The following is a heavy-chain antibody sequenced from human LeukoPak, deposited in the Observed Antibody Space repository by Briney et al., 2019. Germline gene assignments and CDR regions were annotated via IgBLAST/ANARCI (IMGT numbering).Heavy chain of an antibody. D-gene: IGHD6-19*01. CDR2: IHHFGRT. CDR3: AKAPGPQWLVINWFDP. Sequence: SETLSLTCSVSGDSIISYYWNWLSQSPGKGLEWIGNIHHFGRTEYNSSLRSRVTMFLDSSKNQFSLKLTSVTPTDTAVYYCAKAPGPQWLVINWFDPWGQGTLVTVSS. J-gene: IGHJ5*02. CDR1: GDSIISYY. V-gene: IGHV4-59*01.